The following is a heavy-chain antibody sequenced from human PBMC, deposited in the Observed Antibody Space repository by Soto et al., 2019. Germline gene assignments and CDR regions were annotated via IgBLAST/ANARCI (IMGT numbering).Heavy chain of an antibody. V-gene: IGHV3-7*03. Sequence: PAGSQRHTCASAEIAHSGDCMSWVRQAPGKGLEWVANRKQDGTDKYYVDAGKGRFTISRDNPKNSLYLQMNSRRADDTAVDYGVRGIIWYSRSPKVGCCGQAPLFTVSS. CDR2: RKQDGTDK. J-gene: IGHJ4*02. D-gene: IGHD6-6*01. CDR1: EIAHSGDC. CDR3: VRGIIWYSRSPKVGC.